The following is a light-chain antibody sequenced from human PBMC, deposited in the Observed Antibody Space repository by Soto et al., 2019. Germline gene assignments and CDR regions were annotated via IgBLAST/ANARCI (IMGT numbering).Light chain of an antibody. CDR1: QNILYKSKNKNY. V-gene: IGKV4-1*01. CDR2: WAS. Sequence: DIVMTKSPNSLGMSLGERATINCKSSQNILYKSKNKNYLAWFQQKPGQPPKLLIYWASTRESGVPDRFSGSGSGTDFTLTINGLQAEDVAVYFCQQYHTTPFTFGPGTKVDLK. J-gene: IGKJ3*01. CDR3: QQYHTTPFT.